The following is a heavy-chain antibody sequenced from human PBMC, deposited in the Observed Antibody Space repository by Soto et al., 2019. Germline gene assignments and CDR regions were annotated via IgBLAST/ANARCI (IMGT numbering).Heavy chain of an antibody. CDR1: RLTFRPYG. CDR3: ATAVAGTDGYFQH. CDR2: ISSDGSNR. J-gene: IGHJ1*01. Sequence: QVQLVESGGGVVQPGRSLRLSCAASRLTFRPYGMHWVRQAPGKGLEWVAVISSDGSNRYYGGSVRGRFTLSRDNYSETLYLQISSLRAEDTAVYYCATAVAGTDGYFQHWGQGTLLTVSS. V-gene: IGHV3-33*01. D-gene: IGHD6-19*01.